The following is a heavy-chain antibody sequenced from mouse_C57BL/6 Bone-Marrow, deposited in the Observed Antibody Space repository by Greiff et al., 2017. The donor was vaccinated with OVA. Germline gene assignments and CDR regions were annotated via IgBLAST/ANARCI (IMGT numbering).Heavy chain of an antibody. V-gene: IGHV1-80*01. CDR1: GYAFSSYW. CDR3: ERRGSNYYLDY. D-gene: IGHD2-5*01. CDR2: IYPGDGDT. J-gene: IGHJ2*01. Sequence: VQLQESGAELVKPGASVKISCKASGYAFSSYWMNWVKQRPGKGLEWIGQIYPGDGDTNYNGKFKGKATLTADKSSSTAYMQLSSLTSEDSAVYFGERRGSNYYLDYWGQGTTLTVSS.